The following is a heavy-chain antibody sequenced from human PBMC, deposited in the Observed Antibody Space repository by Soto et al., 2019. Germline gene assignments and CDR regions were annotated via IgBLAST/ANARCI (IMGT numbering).Heavy chain of an antibody. D-gene: IGHD2-2*01. CDR1: GGTFSSYT. Sequence: ASVKVSCKASGGTFSSYTISWVRQAPGQGLEWMGRIIPILGIANYAQKFQGRVTITADKSTSTAYMELSSLRSEDTAVYYCARDVDCSSTSCKYYYYYMDVWGKGTTVTVSS. CDR3: ARDVDCSSTSCKYYYYYMDV. V-gene: IGHV1-69*04. J-gene: IGHJ6*03. CDR2: IIPILGIA.